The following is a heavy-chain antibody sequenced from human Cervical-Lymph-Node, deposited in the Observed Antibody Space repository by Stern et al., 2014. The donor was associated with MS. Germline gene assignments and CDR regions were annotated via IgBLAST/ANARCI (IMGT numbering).Heavy chain of an antibody. J-gene: IGHJ5*02. Sequence: VQLVESGGGLVKPGGSLRLSCTASGFTFSAYYMTWIRQAPGKVLEWVAYINTSGNTIYCADSVKGRFSISRDNTKNSVYLQMTSLRPDDTAVYYCVRSGAGNWFDPWGQGTLVTVSS. CDR3: VRSGAGNWFDP. CDR1: GFTFSAYY. D-gene: IGHD3-10*01. CDR2: INTSGNTI. V-gene: IGHV3-11*01.